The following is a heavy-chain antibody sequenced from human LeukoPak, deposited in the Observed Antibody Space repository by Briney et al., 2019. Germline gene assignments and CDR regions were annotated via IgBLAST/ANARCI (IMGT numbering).Heavy chain of an antibody. J-gene: IGHJ4*02. V-gene: IGHV4-59*12. Sequence: PSETLSLTCTVSGGSISSYYWSWIRQPPGKGLEWIGYIYYSGSTNYNPSLKSRVTISVDTSKNQFSLKLSSVTAADTAVYYCARDPSYDYVWGSYRPKSFSFDYWGQGTLVTVSS. CDR2: IYYSGST. CDR1: GGSISSYY. CDR3: ARDPSYDYVWGSYRPKSFSFDY. D-gene: IGHD3-16*02.